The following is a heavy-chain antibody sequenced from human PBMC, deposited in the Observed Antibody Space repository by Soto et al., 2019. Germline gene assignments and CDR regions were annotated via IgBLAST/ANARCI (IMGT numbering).Heavy chain of an antibody. J-gene: IGHJ3*01. CDR3: ARDRSGGSYYVFDF. CDR1: GFTFSDFG. V-gene: IGHV3-33*01. CDR2: IGYDGTNK. Sequence: QVELVESVGGVVQPGGSLRLSCAASGFTFSDFGIHWVRQAPGKGLEWVAVIGYDGTNKYYADSVKGRFTLSRDNSKNTLFLQMNSLRDEDTAVYYCARDRSGGSYYVFDFWGQGTMVTVSS. D-gene: IGHD1-26*01.